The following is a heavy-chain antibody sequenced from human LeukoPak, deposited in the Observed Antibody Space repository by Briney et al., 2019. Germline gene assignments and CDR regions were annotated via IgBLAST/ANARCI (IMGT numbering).Heavy chain of an antibody. Sequence: SQTLSLTCAISGDSVSSNSAAWNWIRQSPSRGLEWLGRTYYRSKWYNDYAVSVKSRITINPDTSKNQFSLQLSSVTAADTAVYYCARVSMTTVTPGYFDYWGQGTLVTVSS. D-gene: IGHD4-17*01. V-gene: IGHV6-1*01. CDR1: GDSVSSNSAA. CDR3: ARVSMTTVTPGYFDY. J-gene: IGHJ4*02. CDR2: TYYRSKWYN.